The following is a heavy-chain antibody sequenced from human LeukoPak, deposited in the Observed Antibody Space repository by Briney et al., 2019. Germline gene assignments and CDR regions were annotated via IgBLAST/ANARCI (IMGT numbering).Heavy chain of an antibody. D-gene: IGHD3-22*01. Sequence: KPSETLSLTCTVPGGSISSYYWSWIRQPPREGLEWVGYIYYSGSTNYNPSLKSRVTISVDTSKNQFSLKLSSVSAADTAVYYCARSRPTYYYDSSGTNFDYWGQGTLVTVSS. CDR1: GGSISSYY. CDR3: ARSRPTYYYDSSGTNFDY. CDR2: IYYSGST. V-gene: IGHV4-59*08. J-gene: IGHJ4*02.